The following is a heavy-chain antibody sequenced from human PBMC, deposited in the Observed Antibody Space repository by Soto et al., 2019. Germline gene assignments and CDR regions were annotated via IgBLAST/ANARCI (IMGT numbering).Heavy chain of an antibody. CDR2: FNPSGGST. V-gene: IGHV1-46*03. J-gene: IGHJ4*02. Sequence: QVQLVQSGAEVKKPGASVKVSCKASGYTFTSYYMHWVRQAPGQGLEWMGIFNPSGGSTSYAQKFQGRVTMTRDTSTSTVYMELSSLRSEDTAVYYCAGSIAAAPFDYWGQGTLVTVSS. D-gene: IGHD6-13*01. CDR1: GYTFTSYY. CDR3: AGSIAAAPFDY.